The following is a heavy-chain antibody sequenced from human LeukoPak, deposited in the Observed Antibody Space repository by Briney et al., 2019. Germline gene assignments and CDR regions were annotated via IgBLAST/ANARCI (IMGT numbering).Heavy chain of an antibody. D-gene: IGHD6-19*01. CDR2: ISSSGSTI. J-gene: IGHJ4*02. Sequence: GGSLRLSCAASGFTFSSYAMSWVRQAPGKGLEWVSYISSSGSTIYYADSVKGRFTISRDNAKNSLYLQMNSLRAEDTAVYYCASAAGYSSGWSFDYWGQGTVVTVSS. CDR1: GFTFSSYA. V-gene: IGHV3-48*04. CDR3: ASAAGYSSGWSFDY.